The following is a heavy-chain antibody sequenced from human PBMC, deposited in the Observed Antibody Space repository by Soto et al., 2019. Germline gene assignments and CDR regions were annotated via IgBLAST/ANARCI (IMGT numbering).Heavy chain of an antibody. Sequence: TSETLSLTCTVSGGSISSGGYYWSWIRQHPGKGLEWIGYIYYSGSTYYNPSLKSRVTISVDTSKNQFSLKLSSVTAADTAVYYCARDKDYYDSSGYSPNYYSYGMDVWGQGTTVTVSS. J-gene: IGHJ6*02. D-gene: IGHD3-22*01. CDR1: GGSISSGGYY. CDR3: ARDKDYYDSSGYSPNYYSYGMDV. V-gene: IGHV4-31*03. CDR2: IYYSGST.